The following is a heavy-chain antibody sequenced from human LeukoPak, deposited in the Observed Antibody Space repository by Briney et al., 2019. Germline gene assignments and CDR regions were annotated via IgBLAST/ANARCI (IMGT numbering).Heavy chain of an antibody. CDR2: INVNSGGT. CDR3: ARASRMAALLRLDP. D-gene: IGHD6-25*01. V-gene: IGHV1-2*02. CDR1: GYTFRGSY. J-gene: IGHJ5*02. Sequence: ASVKVSCKASGYTFRGSYVHWVRQAPGQGLQWTGWINVNSGGTNSAQKFQGRLTMTRDTSFSTASMELSSLRPDDTAVYYCARASRMAALLRLDPWGQGTVVTVSS.